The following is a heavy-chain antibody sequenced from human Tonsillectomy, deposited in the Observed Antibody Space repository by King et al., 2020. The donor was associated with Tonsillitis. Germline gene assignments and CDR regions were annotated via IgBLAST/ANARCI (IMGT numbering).Heavy chain of an antibody. D-gene: IGHD4-17*01. J-gene: IGHJ4*02. Sequence: QLVQSGGGLVKPGGSLRLSCAASGFTFSDYYMSWIRQAPGKGLEWVSYISSSSSYTNYADSVKGRFTISRDNAKNSLYLQMNSLRAEDTAVYYCARDGSLYGDGYYFDYWGQGTLVTVSS. CDR1: GFTFSDYY. V-gene: IGHV3-11*06. CDR2: ISSSSSYT. CDR3: ARDGSLYGDGYYFDY.